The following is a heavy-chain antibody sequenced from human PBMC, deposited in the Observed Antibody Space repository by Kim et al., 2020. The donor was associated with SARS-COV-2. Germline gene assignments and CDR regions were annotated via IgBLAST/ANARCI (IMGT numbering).Heavy chain of an antibody. CDR3: ARDILPRDY. CDR2: IKQDGSEK. J-gene: IGHJ4*02. V-gene: IGHV3-7*01. CDR1: GFTFGNYW. D-gene: IGHD2-21*01. Sequence: GGSLRLSCTASGFTFGNYWMNWVRQAPGKGLEWVANIKQDGSEKYYVDSVKGRFTISRDDAKNSSYLQMNSLTADDTAVYYCARDILPRDYWGQGTLVTVSS.